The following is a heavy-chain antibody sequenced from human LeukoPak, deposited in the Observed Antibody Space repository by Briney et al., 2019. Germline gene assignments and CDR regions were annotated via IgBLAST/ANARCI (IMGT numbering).Heavy chain of an antibody. CDR3: ARVGLYGSSWRTPDS. CDR1: GYTFTGYG. Sequence: RAASVKVSCKASGYTFTGYGITWMRQAPGQGLEWMGWISAYNGDTYYSEKLQGRVTMTTDTSTSTAYMELSSLRSDDTAVYYCARVGLYGSSWRTPDSWGQGSLVTVSS. J-gene: IGHJ4*02. CDR2: ISAYNGDT. V-gene: IGHV1-18*04. D-gene: IGHD6-13*01.